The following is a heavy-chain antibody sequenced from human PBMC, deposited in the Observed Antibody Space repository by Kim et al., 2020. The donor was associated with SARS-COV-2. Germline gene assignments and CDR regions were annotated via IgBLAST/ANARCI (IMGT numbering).Heavy chain of an antibody. Sequence: GGSLRLSCAASGFTFSSYAMHWVRQAPGKGLEWVAVISYDGSNKYYADSVKGRFTISRDNSKNTLYLQMNSLRAEDTAVYYCARGGPWYYDSSGYSRGYWYFDLWGRGTLVTVSS. D-gene: IGHD3-22*01. J-gene: IGHJ2*01. CDR2: ISYDGSNK. CDR3: ARGGPWYYDSSGYSRGYWYFDL. V-gene: IGHV3-30*04. CDR1: GFTFSSYA.